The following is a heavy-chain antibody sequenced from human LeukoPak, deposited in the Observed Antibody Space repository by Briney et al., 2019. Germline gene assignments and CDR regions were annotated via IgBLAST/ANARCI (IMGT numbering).Heavy chain of an antibody. CDR2: IYYSGST. J-gene: IGHJ4*02. CDR3: ARVTRQHYFDY. D-gene: IGHD4-23*01. CDR1: GSSISSYY. Sequence: SETLSLTCTVSGSSISSYYWSWIRQPPGKGLGWIGYIYYSGSTNYNPSLKSRVTISVDTSKNQFYLKLSSVTAADTAVYYCARVTRQHYFDYWGQGTLVTVSS. V-gene: IGHV4-59*01.